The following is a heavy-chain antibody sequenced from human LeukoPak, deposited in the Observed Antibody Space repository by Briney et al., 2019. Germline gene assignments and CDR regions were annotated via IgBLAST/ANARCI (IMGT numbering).Heavy chain of an antibody. V-gene: IGHV3-7*01. CDR3: ARDKYYYDSSGYFNYYYYYYMDV. CDR1: EFTFSSYW. D-gene: IGHD3-22*01. CDR2: IKQDGSEK. J-gene: IGHJ6*03. Sequence: GGSLRPSCAASEFTFSSYWMSWVRQAPGKGLEGVANIKQDGSEKYYVDSVKGRFTISRDNAKNSLYLQMNSLRAEDTAVYYCARDKYYYDSSGYFNYYYYYYMDVWGKGTTVTVSS.